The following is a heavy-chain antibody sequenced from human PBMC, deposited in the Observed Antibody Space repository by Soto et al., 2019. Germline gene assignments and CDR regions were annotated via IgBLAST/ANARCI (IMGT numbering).Heavy chain of an antibody. Sequence: QVQLVESGGDLVKPGGSLRLSCAASGFTFSDYYMSWIRQAPGKGLEWISYISSSGDTIYYADSVKGRFTISRDNAKNSLYLQMNSLRAEDTAVYYCARIATITLAYYFDYWGQGTLVTVSS. CDR1: GFTFSDYY. CDR3: ARIATITLAYYFDY. J-gene: IGHJ4*02. V-gene: IGHV3-11*01. D-gene: IGHD3-16*01. CDR2: ISSSGDTI.